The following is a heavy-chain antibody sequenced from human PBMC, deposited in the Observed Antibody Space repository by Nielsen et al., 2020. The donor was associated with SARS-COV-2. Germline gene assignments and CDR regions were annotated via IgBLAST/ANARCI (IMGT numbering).Heavy chain of an antibody. CDR1: GGTFSSYA. J-gene: IGHJ4*02. CDR2: IIPIFGTA. Sequence: SVKVSCKASGGTFSSYAISWVRQAPGQGLEWMGGIIPIFGTANYAQKFQGRVTITADESTSTAYMELSSLRSEDTVVYYCARDPWGLVGATDWGQGTLVTVSS. D-gene: IGHD1-26*01. V-gene: IGHV1-69*13. CDR3: ARDPWGLVGATD.